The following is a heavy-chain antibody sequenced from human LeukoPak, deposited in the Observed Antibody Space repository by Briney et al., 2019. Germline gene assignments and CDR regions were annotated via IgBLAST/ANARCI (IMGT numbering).Heavy chain of an antibody. V-gene: IGHV4-61*02. CDR3: ASGTVTLDY. Sequence: PSETLSLTCTVSGGSISSGRYYWSWLRQPAGKGLEWIGRIETSGSTKYNPSLNSRVTISVDTSKNQFSLKLSSVTAADTAVYYCASGTVTLDYWGQGTLVTVSS. CDR1: GGSISSGRYY. J-gene: IGHJ4*02. CDR2: IETSGST. D-gene: IGHD4-11*01.